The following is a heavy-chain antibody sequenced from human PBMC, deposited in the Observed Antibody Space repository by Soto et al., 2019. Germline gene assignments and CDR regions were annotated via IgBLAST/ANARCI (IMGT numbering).Heavy chain of an antibody. CDR1: GGSISSYY. D-gene: IGHD3-3*01. CDR2: IYYSGST. V-gene: IGHV4-59*01. CDR3: ATAPDFWSGYYDY. J-gene: IGHJ4*02. Sequence: PSETLSLTCTVSGGSISSYYWSWIRQPPGKGLEWIGYIYYSGSTNYNPSLKSRVTISVDTSKNQFSLKLSSVTAADTAVYYCATAPDFWSGYYDYWGQGTLVTVSS.